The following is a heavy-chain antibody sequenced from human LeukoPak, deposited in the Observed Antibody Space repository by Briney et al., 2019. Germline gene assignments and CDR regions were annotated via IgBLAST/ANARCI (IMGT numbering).Heavy chain of an antibody. CDR3: ARGGYCSSTSCYFDY. J-gene: IGHJ4*02. V-gene: IGHV4-30-2*01. CDR2: IYHSGST. D-gene: IGHD2-2*01. CDR1: GGSISSGGYS. Sequence: SQTLSLTCAVSGGSISSGGYSWSWIRQPPGKGLEWIGYIYHSGSTYYNPSLQSRVTISVDRSKNQFSLKLSSVTAADTAVYHCARGGYCSSTSCYFDYWGQGTLVTVSS.